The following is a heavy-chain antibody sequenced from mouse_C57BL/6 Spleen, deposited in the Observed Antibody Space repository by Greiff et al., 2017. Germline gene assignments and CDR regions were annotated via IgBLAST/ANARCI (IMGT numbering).Heavy chain of an antibody. CDR1: GYTFTDYY. V-gene: IGHV1-26*01. Sequence: EVQLQQSGPELVKPGASVKISCKASGYTFTDYYMNWVKQSHGKSLEWIGDINPNNGGTSYNQKFKGKATLTVDKSSSTAYMELRSLTSEDSAVYYCARGDYSNSPWFAYWGQGTLVTVSA. D-gene: IGHD2-5*01. CDR2: INPNNGGT. CDR3: ARGDYSNSPWFAY. J-gene: IGHJ3*01.